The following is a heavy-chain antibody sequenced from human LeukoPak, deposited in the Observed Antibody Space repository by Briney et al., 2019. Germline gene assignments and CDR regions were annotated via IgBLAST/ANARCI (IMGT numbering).Heavy chain of an antibody. CDR3: ARGATVTTFPFDY. V-gene: IGHV4-39*07. D-gene: IGHD4-17*01. Sequence: SETLSLTCTVSGGSVSSSSYYWGWIRQPPGKGLEWIGSIYYSGSTYYNPSLKSRVTISVDTSKNQFSLKLSSVTAADTAVYYCARGATVTTFPFDYWGQGTLVTVSS. CDR2: IYYSGST. CDR1: GGSVSSSSYY. J-gene: IGHJ4*02.